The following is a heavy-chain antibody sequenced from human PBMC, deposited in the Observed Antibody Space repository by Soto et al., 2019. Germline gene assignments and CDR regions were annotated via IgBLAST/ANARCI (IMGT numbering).Heavy chain of an antibody. D-gene: IGHD3-16*02. V-gene: IGHV2-5*02. CDR2: IYWDADE. CDR3: AHCTFISETYRNFDY. J-gene: IGHJ4*02. Sequence: QITLKESGPTLVKPTQTLTLTCTVSGFSLSTNGVAVGWIRQPPGKALEWLSLIYWDADERYSPSLKSRLTTPXXXSXXQVVLTMSNMDPVDTATYYCAHCTFISETYRNFDYWGQGTLVTVSS. CDR1: GFSLSTNGVA.